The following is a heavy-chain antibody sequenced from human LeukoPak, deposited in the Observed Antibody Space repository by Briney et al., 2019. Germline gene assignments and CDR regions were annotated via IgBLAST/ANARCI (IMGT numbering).Heavy chain of an antibody. Sequence: GGSLRLSCAASGFTFKSYTMHWVRQAPGRGLQWVAAISDDGINAYYSDSAKGRLTVSRDNSNNTLYLQMNSLRAEDTAVYFCAKQSNNHYYQKASDYWGQGTLVTVSS. CDR3: AKQSNNHYYQKASDY. CDR1: GFTFKSYT. CDR2: ISDDGINA. D-gene: IGHD1-26*01. V-gene: IGHV3-30-3*01. J-gene: IGHJ4*02.